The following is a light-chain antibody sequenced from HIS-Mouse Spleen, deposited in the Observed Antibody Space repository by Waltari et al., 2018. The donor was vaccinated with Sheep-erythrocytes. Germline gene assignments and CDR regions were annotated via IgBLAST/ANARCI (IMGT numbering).Light chain of an antibody. Sequence: QSVLTQPPSVSGAPGQSVTISRTASSSNIGAGNDVHWYQKLPGTAPKLLIYGNSNRPSGVPDRFSGSKSGTSASLAITGLQAEDEADYYCQSYDSSLSGSVFGGGTKLTVL. CDR1: SSNIGAGND. CDR2: GNS. CDR3: QSYDSSLSGSV. V-gene: IGLV1-40*01. J-gene: IGLJ2*01.